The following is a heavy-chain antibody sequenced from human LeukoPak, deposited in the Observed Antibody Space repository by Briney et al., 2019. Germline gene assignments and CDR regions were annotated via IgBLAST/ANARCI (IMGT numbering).Heavy chain of an antibody. D-gene: IGHD6-13*01. CDR1: GGSISSGSYY. CDR2: IYTSGST. V-gene: IGHV4-61*02. J-gene: IGHJ4*02. CDR3: ARDYSSSWYGYFDY. Sequence: PSETLSLTCTVSGGSISSGSYYWSWIRQPAGKGLEWIGRIYTSGSTNYNPSLKSRVTISVDTSKNQFSLKLSSVTAADTAVYYCARDYSSSWYGYFDYWGQGTPVTVSS.